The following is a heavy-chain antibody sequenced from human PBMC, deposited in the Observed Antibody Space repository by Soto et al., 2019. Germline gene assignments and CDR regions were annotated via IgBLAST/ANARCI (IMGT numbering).Heavy chain of an antibody. V-gene: IGHV3-30*18. CDR3: AKALIVVIFMDV. CDR1: GFTFSSFG. J-gene: IGHJ6*03. Sequence: QVHLVESGGGVVQPGGSLRLSCAASGFTFSSFGMHWVRQAPGKGLEWLGVISVDGSEKYYADSVRGRFTISRDNSNSTLYLQMNSLRPEDTAVYYCAKALIVVIFMDVWGKGTTVAVSS. D-gene: IGHD2-21*01. CDR2: ISVDGSEK.